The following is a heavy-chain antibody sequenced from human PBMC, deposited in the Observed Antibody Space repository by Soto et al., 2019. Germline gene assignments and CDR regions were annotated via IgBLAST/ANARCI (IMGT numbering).Heavy chain of an antibody. J-gene: IGHJ4*02. CDR1: GFTFSDYY. Sequence: QVQLVESGGGLVKPGGSLRLSCAASGFTFSDYYMKWIRQAPGKGLEWVAYISTSSSFTNYADSVKGRFTISRDNAKNSLLWKMNRLGAGDRAVYYWGGGFGGGDGGYWGQGTLVTVSS. CDR2: ISTSSSFT. V-gene: IGHV3-11*05. CDR3: GGGFGGGDGGY. D-gene: IGHD3-16*01.